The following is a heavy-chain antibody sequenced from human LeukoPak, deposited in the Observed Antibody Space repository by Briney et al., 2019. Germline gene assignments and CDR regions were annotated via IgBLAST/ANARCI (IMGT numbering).Heavy chain of an antibody. CDR3: AGRITMVQGVIVNDY. D-gene: IGHD3-10*01. J-gene: IGHJ4*02. CDR1: GFTFSSYS. V-gene: IGHV3-21*01. Sequence: GGSLRLSCAASGFTFSSYSMNWVRQAPGKGLEWVSSISSSSSYIYYADSVKGRFTIYRDNAKNSLYLQMNSLRAEDTAVYYCAGRITMVQGVIVNDYWGQGTLVTVSS. CDR2: ISSSSSYI.